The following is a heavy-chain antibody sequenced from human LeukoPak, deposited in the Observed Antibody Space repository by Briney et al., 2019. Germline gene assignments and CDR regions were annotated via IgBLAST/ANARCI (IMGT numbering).Heavy chain of an antibody. V-gene: IGHV3-15*01. CDR3: STAVNGSYFD. Sequence: GGSLRLSCAASGFTFTYAWMTWVRQAPGTGLEGLGRIKSNPDGGTADYAAPVKGRFTISRDDSRNTLYLQMNNLEIDDTAVYFCSTAVNGSYFDWGQGTLVIVSS. D-gene: IGHD1-26*01. CDR2: IKSNPDGGTA. CDR1: GFTFTYAW. J-gene: IGHJ1*01.